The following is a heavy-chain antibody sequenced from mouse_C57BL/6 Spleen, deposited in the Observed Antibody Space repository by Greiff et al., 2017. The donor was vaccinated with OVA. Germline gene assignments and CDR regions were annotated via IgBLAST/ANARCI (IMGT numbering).Heavy chain of an antibody. J-gene: IGHJ1*03. D-gene: IGHD1-1*01. CDR2: IYPSDSET. Sequence: VQLKQPGAELVRPGSSVKLSCKASGYTFTSYWMDWVKQRPGQGLEWIGNIYPSDSETHYNQKFKDKATLTVDKSSSTAYMQLSSLTSEDSAVYYCARGRDYYGSREGYFDVWGTGTTVTVSS. CDR3: ARGRDYYGSREGYFDV. CDR1: GYTFTSYW. V-gene: IGHV1-61*01.